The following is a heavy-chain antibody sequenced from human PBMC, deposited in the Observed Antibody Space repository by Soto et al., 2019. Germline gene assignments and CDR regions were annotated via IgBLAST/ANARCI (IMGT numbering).Heavy chain of an antibody. J-gene: IGHJ6*02. D-gene: IGHD2-2*01. Sequence: EVQLVESGGGLVKPGGSLRLSCAASGFTFSNAWMNWVRQAPGKGLEWVGRIKTKRDDEATDHAAPVKGRFTISRDNSKTTLSLQMDSLKTEDTAVYYCTTGISAAAAGGIDVWGQGTTVTVSS. CDR1: GFTFSNAW. CDR2: IKTKRDDEAT. V-gene: IGHV3-15*07. CDR3: TTGISAAAAGGIDV.